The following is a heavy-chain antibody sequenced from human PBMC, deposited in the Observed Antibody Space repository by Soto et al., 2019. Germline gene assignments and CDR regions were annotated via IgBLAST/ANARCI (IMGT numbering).Heavy chain of an antibody. D-gene: IGHD2-2*01. J-gene: IGHJ6*03. CDR1: EFTFSNYA. V-gene: IGHV3-23*01. CDR2: ISDNGGTT. Sequence: PGGSLRLSCAASEFTFSNYAMSWVRQAPGKGLEWVSSISDNGGTTYYADSVKGRFTISRDNSKNTLYLQMNSLRAEDTAVYYCTRHWGGDCSSTSCHDRYYYYYYMDVWGKGTTVTISS. CDR3: TRHWGGDCSSTSCHDRYYYYYYMDV.